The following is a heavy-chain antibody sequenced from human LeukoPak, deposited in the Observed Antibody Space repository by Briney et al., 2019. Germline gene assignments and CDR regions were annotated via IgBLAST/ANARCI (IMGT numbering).Heavy chain of an antibody. V-gene: IGHV3-23*01. CDR3: AKNGPYSGYDWDAFDI. Sequence: GGSLRLSCAASGFTFSSYAMSWVRQAPGKGLEWVSAISGSGGSTYYADSVKGRFTISRDNSKNTLYLQMNSLRAEDTAVYYCAKNGPYSGYDWDAFDIWGQGTMVTVSS. CDR1: GFTFSSYA. D-gene: IGHD5-12*01. CDR2: ISGSGGST. J-gene: IGHJ3*02.